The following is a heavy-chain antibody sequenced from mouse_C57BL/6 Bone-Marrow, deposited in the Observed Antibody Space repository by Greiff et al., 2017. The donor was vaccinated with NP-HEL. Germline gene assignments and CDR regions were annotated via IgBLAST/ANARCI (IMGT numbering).Heavy chain of an antibody. CDR1: GFSLTSYG. V-gene: IGHV2-2*01. CDR3: ARNPYDYDGGFAY. CDR2: IWSGGST. D-gene: IGHD2-4*01. Sequence: VKLQESGPGLVQPSQSLSITCTVSGFSLTSYGVHWVRQSPGKGLEWLGVIWSGGSTDYNAAFISRLSISKDNSKSQVFFKMNSLQADDTAIYYCARNPYDYDGGFAYWGQGTLVTVSA. J-gene: IGHJ3*01.